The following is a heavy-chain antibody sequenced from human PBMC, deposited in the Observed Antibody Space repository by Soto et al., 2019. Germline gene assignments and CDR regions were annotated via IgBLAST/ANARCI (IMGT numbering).Heavy chain of an antibody. CDR2: IYYSGST. V-gene: IGHV4-59*08. J-gene: IGHJ4*02. D-gene: IGHD6-13*01. Sequence: TLSLTCTVSGGSISSYYWSWIRQPPGKGLEWIGYIYYSGSTNYNPSLKSRVTISVDTSKNQFSLKLSSVTAADTAVYYCARSTTGIADYYSDYWGQAPLGTCSS. CDR3: ARSTTGIADYYSDY. CDR1: GGSISSYY.